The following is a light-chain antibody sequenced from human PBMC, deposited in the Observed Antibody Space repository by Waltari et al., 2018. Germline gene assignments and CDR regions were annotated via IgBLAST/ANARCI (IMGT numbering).Light chain of an antibody. J-gene: IGKJ2*01. Sequence: IVMTQSPATLSVSPGEGAILSCRAGQGIGSNVAWYQQKPGQAPRLLIYDASTRATDLPTRFSGSWSGTEFTLIISSLQSEDFAVYYCQQYRDSYSFGQGTKLEMK. CDR2: DAS. V-gene: IGKV3-15*01. CDR3: QQYRDSYS. CDR1: QGIGSN.